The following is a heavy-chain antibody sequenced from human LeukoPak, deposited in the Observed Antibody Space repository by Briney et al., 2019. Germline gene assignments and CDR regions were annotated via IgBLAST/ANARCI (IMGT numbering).Heavy chain of an antibody. CDR3: ARGQGKVTRGYYYMDV. CDR1: GYTFSGYY. J-gene: IGHJ6*03. Sequence: ASVKVSCKASGYTFSGYYMNWVRQAPGQGLEWMGWINPNSGGTNYAQKFQGRVTMTRDTSISTAYMELSRLRSEDTAVYYCARGQGKVTRGYYYMDVWGKGTTVTVSS. D-gene: IGHD2-21*02. CDR2: INPNSGGT. V-gene: IGHV1-2*02.